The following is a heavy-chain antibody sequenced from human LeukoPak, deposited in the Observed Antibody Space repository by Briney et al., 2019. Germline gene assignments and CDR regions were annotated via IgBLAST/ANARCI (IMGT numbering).Heavy chain of an antibody. CDR2: MNPNSGNT. V-gene: IGHV1-8*01. CDR1: GYTFTSYD. CDR3: VRGEATVLGNWFDP. D-gene: IGHD4-17*01. Sequence: PSVNVSCKASGYTFTSYDINWVRQATGQGLESMGWMNPNSGNTRDAQKLRGRVTMTRYTSVSTDYMELSSLRSEDTAVYYCVRGEATVLGNWFDPWGEGPLVTVSS. J-gene: IGHJ5*02.